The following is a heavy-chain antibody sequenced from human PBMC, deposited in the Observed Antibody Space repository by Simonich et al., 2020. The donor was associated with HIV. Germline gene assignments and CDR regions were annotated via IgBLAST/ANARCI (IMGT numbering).Heavy chain of an antibody. CDR1: GGSFSGYH. J-gene: IGHJ6*02. Sequence: QVQLQQWGAGLLKPSETLSLTCAVYGGSFSGYHWSCIRQPPGKGLEWIGEINDSGSPNYNPPLKSRVNISVDTSKNQFSLKLSSVTAADTAVYYCARHSPPVTTPYGYYYGMDVWGQGTTVTVSS. CDR2: INDSGSP. CDR3: ARHSPPVTTPYGYYYGMDV. V-gene: IGHV4-34*01. D-gene: IGHD4-17*01.